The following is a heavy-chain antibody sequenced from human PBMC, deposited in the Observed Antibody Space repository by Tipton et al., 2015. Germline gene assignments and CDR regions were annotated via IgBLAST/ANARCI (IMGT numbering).Heavy chain of an antibody. V-gene: IGHV4-39*07. D-gene: IGHD3-10*01. CDR3: ARGRGWRVFDY. Sequence: SLTCTVSGGSISSSSYYWAWIRQPPGKGLEWIGSLYFSGSTYYNPSLKSRVTISVDTSKSQFFLKLTSVIAADTAVYFCARGRGWRVFDYWGQGTLVTVSS. CDR1: GGSISSSSYY. CDR2: LYFSGST. J-gene: IGHJ4*02.